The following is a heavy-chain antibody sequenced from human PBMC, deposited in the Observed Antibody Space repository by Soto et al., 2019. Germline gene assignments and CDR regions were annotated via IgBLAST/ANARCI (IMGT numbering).Heavy chain of an antibody. V-gene: IGHV3-48*02. Sequence: EVQLVESGGGLVQPGGSLRLSCAASGFTFSSYNMNWVRQAPGKGLEWVSYISSSSSTMFYADSVKGRFTISRDNAKNSLYLQMNSLRDEDTAVYYCAREASGWLNWFDPLGQGTLVTVSS. D-gene: IGHD6-19*01. J-gene: IGHJ5*02. CDR3: AREASGWLNWFDP. CDR1: GFTFSSYN. CDR2: ISSSSSTM.